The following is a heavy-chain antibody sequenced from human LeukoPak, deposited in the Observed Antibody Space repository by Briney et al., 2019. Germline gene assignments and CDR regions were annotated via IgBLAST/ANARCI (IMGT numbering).Heavy chain of an antibody. V-gene: IGHV4-59*01. Sequence: GSLRLSCAASGFTFSDYYMSWIRQPPGKGLEWIGYIYYSGSTNYNPSLKSRVTISVDTSKNQFSLKLSSVTAADMAVYYCARAEEWELAFDYWGQGTLVTVSS. CDR3: ARAEEWELAFDY. D-gene: IGHD1-26*01. CDR1: GFTFSDYY. J-gene: IGHJ4*02. CDR2: IYYSGST.